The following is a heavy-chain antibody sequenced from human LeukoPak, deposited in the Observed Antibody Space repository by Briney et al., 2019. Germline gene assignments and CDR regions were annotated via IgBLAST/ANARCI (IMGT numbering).Heavy chain of an antibody. V-gene: IGHV3-7*01. D-gene: IGHD2-15*01. CDR2: INQDGTEK. CDR3: AKRDVVGYCSGGNCYPFDY. CDR1: GFTFTTYW. Sequence: GGSLRLSCAASGFTFTTYWMSWVRQAPGKGLEWVANINQDGTEKFYVDSVKGRFTISRDNAKNSLFLQMNSLRAEDTAVYYCAKRDVVGYCSGGNCYPFDYWGQGTLVTVSS. J-gene: IGHJ4*02.